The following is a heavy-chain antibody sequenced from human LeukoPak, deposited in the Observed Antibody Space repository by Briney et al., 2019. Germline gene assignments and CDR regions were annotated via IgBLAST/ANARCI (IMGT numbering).Heavy chain of an antibody. J-gene: IGHJ3*02. CDR1: GFTFSSYG. Sequence: GGSLRLSCAASGFTFSSYGMSWVRQAPGKGLEWVSAIETGGASTYYADSVKGRFTISRDNSKNTLYLQMSSLRAEDTAVYYCAKSPYRFDVFDIWGQGTMATVSS. D-gene: IGHD2-21*01. V-gene: IGHV3-23*05. CDR2: IETGGAST. CDR3: AKSPYRFDVFDI.